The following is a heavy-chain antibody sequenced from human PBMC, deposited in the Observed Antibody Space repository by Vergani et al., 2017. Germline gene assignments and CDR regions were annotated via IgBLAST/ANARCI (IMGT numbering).Heavy chain of an antibody. CDR1: GYSFTSYW. CDR3: ARGSQPGSSGYGVYY. Sequence: EVQLVQSGAEVKKPGESLKISCKGSGYSFTSYWIGWVRQMPGKGLEWIGIIYPGDSDTTYSPSFQGQGTIQPDKSSSTAYLQWSSLKASDTAMYYCARGSQPGSSGYGVYYWGQGTLVTVSS. D-gene: IGHD3-22*01. V-gene: IGHV5-51*01. J-gene: IGHJ4*02. CDR2: IYPGDSDT.